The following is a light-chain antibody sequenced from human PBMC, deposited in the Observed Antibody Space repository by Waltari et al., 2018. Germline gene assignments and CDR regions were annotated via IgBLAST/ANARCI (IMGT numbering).Light chain of an antibody. CDR2: DVT. CDR3: CPFAGTATVV. J-gene: IGLJ2*01. Sequence: QSALTQPRSVSGSPGQSVTISCTGTTSDVGGYNFVSWYQNHPGKAPKLIIYDVTKRPSGVPDRFSGSKSGNTASLTISGLQAEDEADYYCCPFAGTATVVFGGGTKLTVL. V-gene: IGLV2-11*01. CDR1: TSDVGGYNF.